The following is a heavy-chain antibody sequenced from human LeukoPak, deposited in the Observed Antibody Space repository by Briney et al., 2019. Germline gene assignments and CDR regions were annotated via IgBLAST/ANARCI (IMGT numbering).Heavy chain of an antibody. Sequence: ASVKVSCKASGYTITDYYIHWVRQAPGQGLEWMGWINPKSGGTILSQKFQGRVTMTRDTSINTAYMEVSRLRSDDTAVYYCARVARGSGSYYMGVFDYWGQGTLVTVSS. J-gene: IGHJ4*02. CDR3: ARVARGSGSYYMGVFDY. CDR1: GYTITDYY. D-gene: IGHD3-10*01. CDR2: INPKSGGT. V-gene: IGHV1-2*02.